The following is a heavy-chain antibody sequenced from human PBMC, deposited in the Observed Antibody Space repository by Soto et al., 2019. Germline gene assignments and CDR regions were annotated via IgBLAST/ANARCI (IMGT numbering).Heavy chain of an antibody. CDR3: AKDRGMTTVTTVDY. D-gene: IGHD4-17*01. CDR1: GFTLSTYA. J-gene: IGHJ4*02. Sequence: GGSLRLSCTAFGFTLSTYAMNWVRQAPEKGLEWVSTISGSGDNTYYVDSVKGRFTISRDNSKNTLYLQMNNLRAEDTAVYFCAKDRGMTTVTTVDYWGQGALVTVSS. V-gene: IGHV3-23*01. CDR2: ISGSGDNT.